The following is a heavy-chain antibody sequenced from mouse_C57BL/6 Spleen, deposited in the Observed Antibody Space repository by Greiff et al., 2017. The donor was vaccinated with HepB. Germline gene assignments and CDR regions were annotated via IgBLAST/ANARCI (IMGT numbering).Heavy chain of an antibody. V-gene: IGHV1-15*01. J-gene: IGHJ2*01. CDR3: TRTPNDYFDY. CDR1: GYTFTDYE. CDR2: IDPETGGT. Sequence: QVQLQQSGAELVRPGASVTLSCKASGYTFTDYEMHWVKQTPVHGLEWIGAIDPETGGTAYNQKFKGKAILTADKSSSTAYMELRSLTSEDSAVYYCTRTPNDYFDYWGQGTTLTVSS.